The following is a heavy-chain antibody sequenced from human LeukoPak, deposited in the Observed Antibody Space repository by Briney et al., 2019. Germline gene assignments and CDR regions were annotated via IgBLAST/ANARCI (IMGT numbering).Heavy chain of an antibody. CDR2: ISSASSYI. Sequence: PGGSLRLCCAASGFTFSTYSMNWVRQAPGKGLEWISYISSASSYIQYADSVKGRFTISRDNANNSLSLQMNSLRADDTAIYYCARAPTTGFWGTSYVDYFDHWGQGILVTVSS. CDR3: ARAPTTGFWGTSYVDYFDH. CDR1: GFTFSTYS. D-gene: IGHD3-16*01. J-gene: IGHJ4*02. V-gene: IGHV3-21*01.